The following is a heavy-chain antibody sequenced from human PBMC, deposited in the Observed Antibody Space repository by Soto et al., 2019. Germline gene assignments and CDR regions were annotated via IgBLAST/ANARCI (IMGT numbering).Heavy chain of an antibody. Sequence: QVQLVQSGAEVKKPGSSVKVSCKASGGTFSSYTISWVRQAPGQGLEWMGRIIPILGIANYAQKFQGRVTITADKSTSTAYMELSSLRSEDTAVYYCARDRQYYDSSGSVYYFDYWGQGTLVTVSS. D-gene: IGHD3-22*01. CDR3: ARDRQYYDSSGSVYYFDY. CDR2: IIPILGIA. CDR1: GGTFSSYT. J-gene: IGHJ4*02. V-gene: IGHV1-69*08.